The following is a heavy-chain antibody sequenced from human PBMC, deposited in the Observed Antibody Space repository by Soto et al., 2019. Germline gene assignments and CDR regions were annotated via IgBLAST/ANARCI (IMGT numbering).Heavy chain of an antibody. Sequence: ASVKVSCKASGYTFTSYAMHWVRQAPGQRLEWMGWINAGNGNTKYSQKFQGRVTITRDTSASTAYMELSSLRSEDTAVYYCARDRYSGYDLYAFDIWGQGTMVTVSS. J-gene: IGHJ3*02. CDR3: ARDRYSGYDLYAFDI. V-gene: IGHV1-3*01. CDR1: GYTFTSYA. CDR2: INAGNGNT. D-gene: IGHD5-12*01.